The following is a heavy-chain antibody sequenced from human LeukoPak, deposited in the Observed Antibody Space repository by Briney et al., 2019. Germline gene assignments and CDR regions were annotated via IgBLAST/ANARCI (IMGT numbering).Heavy chain of an antibody. CDR3: ARVTYSTSSMSLDAFDI. Sequence: PSETLSLTCTVSGGSISSYYWSWIRHPAEKGLEWIGRIYTSGSTNYNPSLKSRVTMSVDTSKNQFSLKLSSVTAADTALYYCARVTYSTSSMSLDAFDIWGQGTLVIVSS. D-gene: IGHD6-6*01. CDR1: GGSISSYY. V-gene: IGHV4-4*07. J-gene: IGHJ3*02. CDR2: IYTSGST.